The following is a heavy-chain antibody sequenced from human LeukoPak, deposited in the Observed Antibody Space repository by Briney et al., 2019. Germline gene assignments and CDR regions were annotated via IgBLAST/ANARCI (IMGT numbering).Heavy chain of an antibody. CDR2: MNPNSGNT. Sequence: ASVKVSCKASGYTFTSYDINWVRQATGQGLEWMGWMNPNSGNTGYAQKFQGRVTMTRNTSISTAYMELSSLRSEGTAVYYCARVVGGNSYYYYYYGMDVWGQGTTVTVSS. V-gene: IGHV1-8*01. CDR1: GYTFTSYD. CDR3: ARVVGGNSYYYYYYGMDV. D-gene: IGHD4-23*01. J-gene: IGHJ6*02.